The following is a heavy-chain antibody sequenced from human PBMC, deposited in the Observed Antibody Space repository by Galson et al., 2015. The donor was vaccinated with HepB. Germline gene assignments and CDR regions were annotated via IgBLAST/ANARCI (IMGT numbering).Heavy chain of an antibody. CDR3: ARQGSSQSFDI. CDR2: IYPGNSDT. J-gene: IGHJ3*02. V-gene: IGHV5-51*01. Sequence: QSGAEVKKPGESLKISCKGSGYSFTSYWLGWVRQVPGKGLEWTGIIYPGNSDTRYSPSLQGQATMSADKSISTAYLQWSSLKASDTAMYYCARQGSSQSFDIWGQGTMITVSS. CDR1: GYSFTSYW. D-gene: IGHD6-6*01.